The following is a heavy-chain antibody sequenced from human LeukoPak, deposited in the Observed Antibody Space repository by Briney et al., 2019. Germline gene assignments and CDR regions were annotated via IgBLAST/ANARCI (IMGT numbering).Heavy chain of an antibody. Sequence: GGSLRLSCAASGFTLNSYSMNWVRQAPGKGLEWVSSISSSSLSYIYYTDSVKGRFTIFRDNAKNSLYLQMNSLRAEDTAVYYCAREFRSRFLEWLLEGVSWFDPWGQGTLVTVSS. CDR1: GFTLNSYS. D-gene: IGHD3-3*01. CDR2: ISSSSLSYI. J-gene: IGHJ5*02. CDR3: AREFRSRFLEWLLEGVSWFDP. V-gene: IGHV3-21*01.